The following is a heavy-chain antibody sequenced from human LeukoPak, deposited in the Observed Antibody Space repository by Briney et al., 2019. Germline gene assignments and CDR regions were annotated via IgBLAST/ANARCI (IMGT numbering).Heavy chain of an antibody. Sequence: GSLRLSCAASGFTFSNAWMSWVRQAPGKGLEWVGRIKTKTDGETTDYASPVKGRFTISRDDSKNTLYLQMNSLKTEDTAVYFCTPSIVGATTFDYWGQGTLVTVSS. J-gene: IGHJ4*02. D-gene: IGHD1-26*01. CDR1: GFTFSNAW. V-gene: IGHV3-15*01. CDR2: IKTKTDGETT. CDR3: TPSIVGATTFDY.